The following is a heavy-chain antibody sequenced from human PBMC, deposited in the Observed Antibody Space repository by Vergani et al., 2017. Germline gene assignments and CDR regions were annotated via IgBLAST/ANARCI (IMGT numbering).Heavy chain of an antibody. J-gene: IGHJ4*02. CDR1: GDSISRNSHY. D-gene: IGHD4-17*01. V-gene: IGHV4-39*01. CDR3: ARHFTLTTVTTWGLWYFDY. CDR2: IYYSGST. Sequence: QLQLQESGPGLVQSSETLSLICTVSGDSISRNSHYWGWVRQRPGKGLEWIGSIYYSGSTYYNPSLQSRVIISVDTSKNQFSMTLSSVTAADTAAYYCARHFTLTTVTTWGLWYFDYWGQGTLVTVSS.